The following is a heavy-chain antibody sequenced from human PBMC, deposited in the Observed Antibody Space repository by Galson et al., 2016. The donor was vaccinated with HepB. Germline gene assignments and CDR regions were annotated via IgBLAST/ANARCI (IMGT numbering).Heavy chain of an antibody. Sequence: SETLSLTCTVSGGSISPFFWSWIRQPPGKGLEWIAYIYYSGTTNYNPSLNSRATISLATSKSQFSLKVTTVTAADTPVYYGARSYGGYAFDIWGQGTMVTVSS. CDR3: ARSYGGYAFDI. D-gene: IGHD4-23*01. J-gene: IGHJ3*02. CDR2: IYYSGTT. CDR1: GGSISPFF. V-gene: IGHV4-59*01.